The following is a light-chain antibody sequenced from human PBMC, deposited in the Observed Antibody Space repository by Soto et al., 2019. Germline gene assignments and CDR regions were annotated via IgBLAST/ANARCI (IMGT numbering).Light chain of an antibody. V-gene: IGLV1-40*01. Sequence: QSVLTQPPSVSGAPGQXVTISCTGSSSNIGAGYDVHWYQQLPGTAPKLLIYGNSNRPSGVPDRFSGSKSGTSASLAITGRQAEDEADYYGQSYDSSLSGVVFGGGTKLTVL. CDR3: QSYDSSLSGVV. CDR2: GNS. CDR1: SSNIGAGYD. J-gene: IGLJ2*01.